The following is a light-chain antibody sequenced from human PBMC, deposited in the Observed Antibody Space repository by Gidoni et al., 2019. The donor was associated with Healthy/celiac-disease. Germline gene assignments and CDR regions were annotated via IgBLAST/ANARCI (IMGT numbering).Light chain of an antibody. Sequence: DLVMTQSPDSLAVSLGERATINCKSSQSVLYSSNNKNYLAWYQQKPGQPPKLLIYWASTRESGVPDRFSGSGSGTDFTLTISSLQAEDVAVYYCQQYYSTPQWTFGQGTKVEIK. CDR1: QSVLYSSNNKNY. J-gene: IGKJ1*01. CDR3: QQYYSTPQWT. V-gene: IGKV4-1*01. CDR2: WAS.